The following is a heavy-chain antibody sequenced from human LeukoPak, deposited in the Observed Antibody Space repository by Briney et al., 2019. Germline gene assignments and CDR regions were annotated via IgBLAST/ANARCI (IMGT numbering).Heavy chain of an antibody. CDR2: ISYDGSNK. V-gene: IGHV3-30-3*01. CDR1: GFTFSSYA. Sequence: GSLRLSCAASGFTFSSYAMHWVRQAPGKGLEWVAVISYDGSNKYYADSVKGRFTISRDNSKNTLYLQMNSLRAEDTAVCYCARDFRRYCSSTSCYFVDYWGQGTLVTVSS. CDR3: ARDFRRYCSSTSCYFVDY. D-gene: IGHD2-2*01. J-gene: IGHJ4*02.